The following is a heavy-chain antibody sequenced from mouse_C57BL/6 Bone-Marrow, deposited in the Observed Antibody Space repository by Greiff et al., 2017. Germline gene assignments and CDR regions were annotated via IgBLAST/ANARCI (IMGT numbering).Heavy chain of an antibody. J-gene: IGHJ4*01. CDR2: MHPNGGSP. D-gene: IGHD2-4*01. Sequence: QVQLQQPGAELVKPGASVKLSCKASGYTFTNYWMHWVKQRPGQGLEWIGMMHPNGGSPDYNEKFKSEATLSVDKSSRTAYMELSSLTSEDSAVYYGARTYDYDDLTMDYWGQGTSVTVSS. V-gene: IGHV1-64*01. CDR3: ARTYDYDDLTMDY. CDR1: GYTFTNYW.